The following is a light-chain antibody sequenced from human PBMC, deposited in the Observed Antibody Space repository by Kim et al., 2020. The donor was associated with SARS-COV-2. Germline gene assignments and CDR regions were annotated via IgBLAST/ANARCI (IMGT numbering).Light chain of an antibody. V-gene: IGLV3-1*01. CDR2: QDT. J-gene: IGLJ2*01. CDR1: RLGHKY. Sequence: SYELTQPPSVSVSPGQTASITCSGDRLGHKYVCWYRHKPGQSPEVVIYQDTQRPSGIPERFSGSNSGNTATLTISGTQDVDEADYYCQVWDSTTTVFGEG. CDR3: QVWDSTTTV.